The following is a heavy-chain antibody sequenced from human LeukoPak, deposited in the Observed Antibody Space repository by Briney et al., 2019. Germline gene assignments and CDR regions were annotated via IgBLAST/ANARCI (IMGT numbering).Heavy chain of an antibody. D-gene: IGHD3-22*01. V-gene: IGHV3-23*01. J-gene: IGHJ4*02. CDR3: AKDWVPTYYYDSSGYSVDY. Sequence: PGGSLRLSCAASGFTFSSYAMSWVRQAPGEGLEWVSAISGSGGSTYYADSVKGRFTISRDNSKNTLYLQMNSLRAEDTAVYYCAKDWVPTYYYDSSGYSVDYWGQGTLVTVSS. CDR1: GFTFSSYA. CDR2: ISGSGGST.